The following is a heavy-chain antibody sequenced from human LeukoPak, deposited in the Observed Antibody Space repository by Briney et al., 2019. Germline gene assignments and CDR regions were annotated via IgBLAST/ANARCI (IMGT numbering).Heavy chain of an antibody. CDR2: IYYSGST. CDR3: ARERCSSGWYWDYFDY. D-gene: IGHD6-19*01. Sequence: SETLSLTCTVSGGSISSSSYYWGWIRQPPGKGLEWIGSIYYSGSTYYNPSLKSRVTISVDTSKNQFSLKLSSVTAADTAVYYCARERCSSGWYWDYFDYWGQGTLVTVSS. J-gene: IGHJ4*02. CDR1: GGSISSSSYY. V-gene: IGHV4-39*01.